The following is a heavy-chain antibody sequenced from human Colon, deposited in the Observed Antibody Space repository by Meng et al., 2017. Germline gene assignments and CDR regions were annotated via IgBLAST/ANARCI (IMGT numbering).Heavy chain of an antibody. CDR2: INTANGNA. CDR1: GYSFTTYS. D-gene: IGHD3-3*01. V-gene: IGHV1-3*04. J-gene: IGHJ4*02. CDR3: ATDFSPRGDY. Sequence: QVQLVQSGAEVKKPGASVKVSCKASGYSFTTYSMHWVRQAPGQGLEWMAWINTANGNAVYSDVPGQTHHTRDASASTVNMELSSLGSEDTAVYYCATDFSPRGDYWGQGTLVTVSS.